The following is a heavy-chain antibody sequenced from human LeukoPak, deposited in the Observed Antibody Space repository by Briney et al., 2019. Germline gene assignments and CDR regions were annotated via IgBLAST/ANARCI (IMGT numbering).Heavy chain of an antibody. CDR2: INPNTGGT. CDR1: GYTFVGYY. Sequence: ASVKVSCKASGYTFVGYYLHWVRQAPGQGLEWMGWINPNTGGTNYAQKFQGRVTMTRDTSISTAYMELSRLRSDDTAVYYCARGHELDMDVWGKGTTVTVSS. V-gene: IGHV1-2*02. CDR3: ARGHELDMDV. J-gene: IGHJ6*03. D-gene: IGHD1-7*01.